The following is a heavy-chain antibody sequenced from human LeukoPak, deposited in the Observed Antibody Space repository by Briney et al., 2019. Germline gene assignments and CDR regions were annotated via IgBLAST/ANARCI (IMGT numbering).Heavy chain of an antibody. V-gene: IGHV4-4*07. Sequence: SETLSLTCTVSGGSISSYYWSWLRQPAGKGLEWIGRIYTSGSTNYNPSLKSRVTMSVDTSKNQFSLKLSSVTAADTAVYYCAREGRRYYDILTGYYRQPYYFDYWGQGTLVTVSS. CDR1: GGSISSYY. D-gene: IGHD3-9*01. CDR3: AREGRRYYDILTGYYRQPYYFDY. J-gene: IGHJ4*02. CDR2: IYTSGST.